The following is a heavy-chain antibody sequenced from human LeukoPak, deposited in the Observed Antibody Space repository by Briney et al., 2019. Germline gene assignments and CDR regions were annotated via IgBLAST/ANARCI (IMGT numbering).Heavy chain of an antibody. CDR1: GYTFTSYG. D-gene: IGHD3-9*01. CDR2: ISAYNDNT. Sequence: ASVKVSCKASGYTFTSYGISWVRQAPGQGLEWMGWISAYNDNTNYAQKLQGRVTMTTDTSTSTAYMELRSLRSDDTAVYYCARVINTLILTGRYYFDYWGRGTLVTVSS. J-gene: IGHJ4*02. V-gene: IGHV1-18*01. CDR3: ARVINTLILTGRYYFDY.